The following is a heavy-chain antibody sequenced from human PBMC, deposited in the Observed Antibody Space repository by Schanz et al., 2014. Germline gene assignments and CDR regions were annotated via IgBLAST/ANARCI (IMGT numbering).Heavy chain of an antibody. CDR1: GFTFSDYY. Sequence: QVQLMESGGGLVKPGGSLRLSCAASGFTFSDYYMSWIRQAPGKGLQCVSHISSSGSTTYYADSVKGRFTISRDNAKNALYLQMNSLRADDTAVYYCTRDRPGYHGYYGMDVWGQGTTVTVSS. CDR2: ISSSGSTT. CDR3: TRDRPGYHGYYGMDV. D-gene: IGHD5-18*01. J-gene: IGHJ6*02. V-gene: IGHV3-11*01.